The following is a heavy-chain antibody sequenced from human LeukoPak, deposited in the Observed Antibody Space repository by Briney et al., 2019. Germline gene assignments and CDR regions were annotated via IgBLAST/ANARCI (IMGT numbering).Heavy chain of an antibody. CDR1: GCTFTGYC. CDR3: ARVRRLSSGWEIYYFDY. Sequence: ASVKVSCKASGCTFTGYCMHWVRQAPGQGLEWMGWINPNSGGTNYAQKFQGRVTMTRDTSISTAYMELSRLRSDDTAVYYCARVRRLSSGWEIYYFDYWGQGTLVTVSS. J-gene: IGHJ4*02. CDR2: INPNSGGT. D-gene: IGHD6-19*01. V-gene: IGHV1-2*02.